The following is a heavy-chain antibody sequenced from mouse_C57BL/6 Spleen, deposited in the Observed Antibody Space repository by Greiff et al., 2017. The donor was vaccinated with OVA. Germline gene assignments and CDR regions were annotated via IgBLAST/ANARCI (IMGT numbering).Heavy chain of an antibody. Sequence: EVQLVESGGGLVKPGGSLKLSCAASGFTFSSYAMSWVRQTPEKRLEWVATISDGGSYTYYPDNVSGRFTISSDNAKTNLYLQLRLLKSEATAMYDGARDMDYYGSNYAMDYWGQGTSVTVSS. J-gene: IGHJ4*01. D-gene: IGHD1-1*01. CDR1: GFTFSSYA. CDR2: ISDGGSYT. V-gene: IGHV5-4*01. CDR3: ARDMDYYGSNYAMDY.